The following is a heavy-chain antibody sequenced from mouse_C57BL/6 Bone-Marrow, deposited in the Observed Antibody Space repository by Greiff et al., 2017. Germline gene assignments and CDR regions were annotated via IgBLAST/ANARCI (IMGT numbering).Heavy chain of an antibody. CDR1: GYTFTSYW. CDR3: ARRWLYYGNDYYAMDY. J-gene: IGHJ4*01. D-gene: IGHD2-1*01. CDR2: IDPSDSYT. V-gene: IGHV1-69*01. Sequence: VQLQQPGAELVMPGASVKLSCKASGYTFTSYWMHWVKQRPGQGLEWIGEIDPSDSYTNYNQKCKGKSTLTVDKSSSTAYMQLSSLTSEDSAVYYCARRWLYYGNDYYAMDYWGQGTSVTVSS.